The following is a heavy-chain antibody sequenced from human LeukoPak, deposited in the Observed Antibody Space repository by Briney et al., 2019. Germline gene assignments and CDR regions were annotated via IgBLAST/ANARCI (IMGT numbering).Heavy chain of an antibody. CDR1: GLIFGDYY. J-gene: IGHJ6*02. CDR2: ITGIGNGR. CDR3: ATRGGRDSLHSYYYCGMDV. V-gene: IGHV3-11*01. D-gene: IGHD4-23*01. Sequence: GGSLRLSCGGSGLIFGDYYIMWIPQARGKALEYISYITGIGNGRYYADSVKGRFSISRDNARNSVYLQMNSLGLDDTAVYYCATRGGRDSLHSYYYCGMDVWGQGTTVIVSS.